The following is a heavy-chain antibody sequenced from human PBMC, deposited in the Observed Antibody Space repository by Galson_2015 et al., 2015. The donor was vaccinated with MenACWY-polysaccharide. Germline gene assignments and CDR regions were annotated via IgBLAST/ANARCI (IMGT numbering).Heavy chain of an antibody. D-gene: IGHD1-26*01. CDR2: MSYSGRG. J-gene: IGHJ5*02. CDR3: AREPTYSGSFGWFDP. Sequence: ETLSLTCTVSGGSVSSDPYYWSWLRQPPGKGLEWIGYMSYSGRGNYNPSLKSRVTVSLDTSKNQFSLRLTSVTAADTAMYYCAREPTYSGSFGWFDPWGQGTLVTVSS. CDR1: GGSVSSDPYY. V-gene: IGHV4-61*01.